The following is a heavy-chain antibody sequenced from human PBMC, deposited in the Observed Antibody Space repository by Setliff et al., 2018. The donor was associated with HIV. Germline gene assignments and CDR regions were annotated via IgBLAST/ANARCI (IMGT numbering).Heavy chain of an antibody. Sequence: SETLSLTCTVSGGSISSSSYYWGWIRQPPGKGLEWIGSSYYSGSTDHNPSLKRRVSISLDTSKNQFSLRLNSATAADTAVYYCARVYYNLWSSYFWEHVQLDPWSQGTQGTVS. CDR2: SYYSGST. CDR3: ARVYYNLWSSYFWEHVQLDP. J-gene: IGHJ5*02. D-gene: IGHD3-3*01. CDR1: GGSISSSSYY. V-gene: IGHV4-39*07.